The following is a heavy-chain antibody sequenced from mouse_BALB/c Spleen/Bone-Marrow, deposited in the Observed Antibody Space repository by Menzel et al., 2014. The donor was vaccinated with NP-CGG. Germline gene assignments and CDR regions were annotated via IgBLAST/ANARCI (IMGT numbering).Heavy chain of an antibody. CDR2: INPSNGRA. CDR1: GYTFTSYW. V-gene: IGHV1S81*02. CDR3: ARAGGYDGFAY. J-gene: IGHJ3*01. Sequence: ESGAELVKPGASVKLSCKASGYTFTSYWMHWVKQRPGQGLEWIGEINPSNGRADYNEKFRSKATLTVDRSSSTAHMQLSSLTSEDSAVYYCARAGGYDGFAYWAKGLWSLSLQ. D-gene: IGHD2-2*01.